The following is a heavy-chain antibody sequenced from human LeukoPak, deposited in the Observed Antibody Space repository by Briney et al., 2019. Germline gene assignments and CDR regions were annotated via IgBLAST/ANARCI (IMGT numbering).Heavy chain of an antibody. CDR1: GFTFSDYY. CDR2: ISGSGDTI. D-gene: IGHD3-3*01. CDR3: ARRTYYNFWSGYPTSYYYYYYMDV. J-gene: IGHJ6*03. V-gene: IGHV3-11*01. Sequence: GGSLRLSCAASGFTFSDYYINWIRQAPGSGLEWISFISGSGDTIYYADSVKGRFTISRDNAKNALYLQMNSLRAEDSAVYYCARRTYYNFWSGYPTSYYYYYYMDVWGKGTTVTVSS.